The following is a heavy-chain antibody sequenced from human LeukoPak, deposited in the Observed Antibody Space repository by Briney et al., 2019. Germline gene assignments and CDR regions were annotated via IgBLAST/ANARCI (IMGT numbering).Heavy chain of an antibody. Sequence: LETLSLTCTVSGGSISNYYWSWIRQPAGKGLEWIGRIYNSGSTNYNPSLKSRVTMSVDTSKNQFSLKLISVSAADTAVYYCARLFGDWGAFDIWGQGTMVTVSS. D-gene: IGHD2-21*02. V-gene: IGHV4-4*07. CDR1: GGSISNYY. CDR3: ARLFGDWGAFDI. CDR2: IYNSGST. J-gene: IGHJ3*02.